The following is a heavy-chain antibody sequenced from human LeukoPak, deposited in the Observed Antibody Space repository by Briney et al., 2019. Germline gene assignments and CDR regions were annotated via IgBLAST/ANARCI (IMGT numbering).Heavy chain of an antibody. J-gene: IGHJ4*02. D-gene: IGHD6-19*01. CDR2: IGYSGST. Sequence: SETLSLTCTVSGDSISSSDYYWGWIRQPPGKGLEWIGSIGYSGSTHYNPSLKSRVTISVDTSKKQFSLKLSSMTVADTAVYYCARMTVTVTKDYFDYWGQGTLVTVSS. V-gene: IGHV4-39*01. CDR3: ARMTVTVTKDYFDY. CDR1: GDSISSSDYY.